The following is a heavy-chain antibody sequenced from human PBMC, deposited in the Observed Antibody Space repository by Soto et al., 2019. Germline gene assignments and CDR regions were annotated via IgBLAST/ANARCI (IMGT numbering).Heavy chain of an antibody. Sequence: EVQLLESGGGLVQPGGSLRLSCAASGFSFSTNAMSWVRQAPGKGLEWVSGISASGGNTYYADSVKCRFTISRDNSKNTLYLQMNSLRAGDTAVYYCAKDFYSTSYSTSSFSAFDFWGQGTVVTVSS. D-gene: IGHD6-6*01. CDR1: GFSFSTNA. CDR3: AKDFYSTSYSTSSFSAFDF. V-gene: IGHV3-23*01. CDR2: ISASGGNT. J-gene: IGHJ3*01.